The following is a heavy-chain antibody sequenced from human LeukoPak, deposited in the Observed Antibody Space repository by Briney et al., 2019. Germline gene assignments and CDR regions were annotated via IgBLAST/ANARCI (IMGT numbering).Heavy chain of an antibody. CDR3: ARSAPEEYYYGSGTLCFDI. CDR1: GGSVSSGSYY. D-gene: IGHD3-10*01. V-gene: IGHV4-61*01. CDR2: IYYSGST. Sequence: PSETLSLTCTVSGGSVSSGSYYWSWIRQPPGKGLEWIGYIYYSGSTNYNPSLKSRVTISVDTSKNQFSLKLSSVTAADTAVYYCARSAPEEYYYGSGTLCFDIWGQGTMVTVSS. J-gene: IGHJ3*02.